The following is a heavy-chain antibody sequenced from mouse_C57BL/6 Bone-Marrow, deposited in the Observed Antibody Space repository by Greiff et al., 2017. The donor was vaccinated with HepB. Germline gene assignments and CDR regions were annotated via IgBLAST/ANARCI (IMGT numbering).Heavy chain of an antibody. CDR1: GFTFSDYG. Sequence: EVQLVGSGGGLVKPGGSLKLSCAASGFTFSDYGMHWVRQAPEKGLEWVAYISSGSSTIYYADTVKGRFTISRDTAKHTLFLQITSLRSEDTAMYYCARNDGYPYYYAMDYWGQGTSVTVSS. CDR3: ARNDGYPYYYAMDY. CDR2: ISSGSSTI. V-gene: IGHV5-17*01. J-gene: IGHJ4*01. D-gene: IGHD2-3*01.